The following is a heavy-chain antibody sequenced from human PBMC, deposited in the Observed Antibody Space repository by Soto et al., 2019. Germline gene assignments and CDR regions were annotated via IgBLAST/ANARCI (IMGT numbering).Heavy chain of an antibody. CDR1: GYTFTSYA. Sequence: QVPLVQSGAEVKKPGASVKVSCKASGYTFTSYAMHWVHQAPGQRLEWMGWINAGNGNTKYSQKFQGRVTITRDTSASTAYMELSSLRSEDTAVYYCARGGFYHYYYGMDVWGQGTTVTVSS. CDR3: ARGGFYHYYYGMDV. J-gene: IGHJ6*02. CDR2: INAGNGNT. V-gene: IGHV1-3*01.